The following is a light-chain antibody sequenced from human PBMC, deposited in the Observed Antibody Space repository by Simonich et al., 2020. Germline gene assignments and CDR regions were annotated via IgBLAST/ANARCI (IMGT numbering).Light chain of an antibody. CDR2: DVS. CDR3: CSYAGSYTLV. Sequence: QSALTQPRSVSGSPGQSVTISCTGTSSDVGGYNYVSWYQQHPGKAPKLMIYDVSKRPSGVRDRFSGSKSGNTASRTISGLQAEDEADYYCCSYAGSYTLVFGGGTKLTVL. CDR1: SSDVGGYNY. J-gene: IGLJ2*01. V-gene: IGLV2-11*01.